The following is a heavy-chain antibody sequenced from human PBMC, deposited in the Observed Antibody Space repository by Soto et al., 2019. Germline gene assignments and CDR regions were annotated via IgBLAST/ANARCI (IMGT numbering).Heavy chain of an antibody. CDR1: GFTFSDYY. Sequence: GGSLRLSCAASGFTFSDYYMSWIRQVPGKGLEWVSYISSSGSTIYYADSVKGRFTISRDNAKNSLYLQMNSLRAEDTAVYYCASLSSPYYYYMDVWGKGTTVTVSS. V-gene: IGHV3-11*01. J-gene: IGHJ6*03. D-gene: IGHD6-13*01. CDR3: ASLSSPYYYYMDV. CDR2: ISSSGSTI.